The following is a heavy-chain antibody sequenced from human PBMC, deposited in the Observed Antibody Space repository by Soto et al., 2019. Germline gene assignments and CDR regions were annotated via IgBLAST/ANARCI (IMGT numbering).Heavy chain of an antibody. CDR3: STDLTIFGVRNSPTGQPRYSYDLHV. V-gene: IGHV3-53*01. D-gene: IGHD3-3*01. CDR1: GFSVLSNY. J-gene: IGHJ6*02. Sequence: EVQLVESGGGLIRPGGSLRLSCAASGFSVLSNYMTWVRQAPGKGLQWVSVIYSGGDIYYTDSVKGRFTISRDTSKNTLYLQMNSLRAEDTAVYYCSTDLTIFGVRNSPTGQPRYSYDLHVWGQGTTVTVSS. CDR2: IYSGGDI.